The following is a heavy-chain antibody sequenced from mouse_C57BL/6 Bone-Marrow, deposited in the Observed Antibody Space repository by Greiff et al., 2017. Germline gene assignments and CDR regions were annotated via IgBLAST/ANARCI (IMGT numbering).Heavy chain of an antibody. D-gene: IGHD1-1*01. CDR3: ATLYGRSLRDAMDY. CDR2: IWGGGST. Sequence: VKVVESGPGLVAPSQRLSITCTVSGFSLISYGVDWVRQPPGKGLEWLGVIWGGGSTNYNSALMSRLSISKDNSKSQVFLKMNSLQTDDTAMYYCATLYGRSLRDAMDYWGQGTSVTVSS. CDR1: GFSLISYG. V-gene: IGHV2-9*01. J-gene: IGHJ4*01.